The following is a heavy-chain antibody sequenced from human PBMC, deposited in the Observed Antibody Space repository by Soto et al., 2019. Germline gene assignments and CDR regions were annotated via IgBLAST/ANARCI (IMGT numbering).Heavy chain of an antibody. CDR1: GGSFSGDY. J-gene: IGHJ6*02. Sequence: SETLSLACTVYGGSFSGDYWSWIRQPPGEGLEWIGEINHSGSTNYNPSLKSRVTISVETSKNQFSLKLSSVTAADTAVYYCARVEPLVRGVRRYYDYYCMDVGGQGNTVT. V-gene: IGHV4-34*01. D-gene: IGHD3-10*01. CDR2: INHSGST. CDR3: ARVEPLVRGVRRYYDYYCMDV.